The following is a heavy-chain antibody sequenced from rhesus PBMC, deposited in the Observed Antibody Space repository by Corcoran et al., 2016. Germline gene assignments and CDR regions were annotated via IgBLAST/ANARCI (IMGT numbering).Heavy chain of an antibody. J-gene: IGHJ1*01. CDR1: GGSISSSY. V-gene: IGHV4-169*01. CDR3: ARVGYCTGSGCYERYFEF. D-gene: IGHD2-21*01. Sequence: QVQLQESGPGLVKPSETLSVTCAVSGGSISSSYWSWIRQAPGKGLECIGYIYGSGSSTNYNPSLKSRVTLSVDTSMNQLSLKLSSVTTADTAVYYCARVGYCTGSGCYERYFEFWGQGALVTVSS. CDR2: IYGSGSST.